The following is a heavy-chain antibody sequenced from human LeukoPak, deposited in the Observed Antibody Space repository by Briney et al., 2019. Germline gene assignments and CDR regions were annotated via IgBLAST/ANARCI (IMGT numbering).Heavy chain of an antibody. D-gene: IGHD3-16*02. Sequence: GGSLRLSCAASGFTFSSYWMSRVRQAPGKGLEWEAKRKQDGSEKYYVDPVKGRFTISRDNAKDSLYLQMNSLRAEDTAVYYCARDPGDYVWGSYRHDDAFDIWGQGTMVTVSS. CDR2: RKQDGSEK. V-gene: IGHV3-7*01. J-gene: IGHJ3*02. CDR3: ARDPGDYVWGSYRHDDAFDI. CDR1: GFTFSSYW.